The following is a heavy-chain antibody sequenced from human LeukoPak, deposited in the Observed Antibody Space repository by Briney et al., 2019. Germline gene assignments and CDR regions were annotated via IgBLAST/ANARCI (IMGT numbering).Heavy chain of an antibody. CDR3: ARGDPTVTTTGSGGLDI. J-gene: IGHJ3*02. CDR2: IKSDGSST. D-gene: IGHD4-17*01. V-gene: IGHV3-74*01. CDR1: GFTFRSYW. Sequence: PGWSLRLSCAASGFTFRSYWMHWVRLPPGKGLVWVSRIKSDGSSTSYADFVKGRFTISRDNAKNTLYLQMNSLRTEDTAVYYCARGDPTVTTTGSGGLDIWGRGTMVTVSS.